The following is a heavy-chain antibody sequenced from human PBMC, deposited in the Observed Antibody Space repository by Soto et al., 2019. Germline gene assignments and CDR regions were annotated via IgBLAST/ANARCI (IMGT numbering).Heavy chain of an antibody. CDR2: IIPIFGTA. D-gene: IGHD3-16*01. CDR3: AGGGEGVRPDEYYYYGMDV. V-gene: IGHV1-69*01. CDR1: GGTFSSYA. Sequence: QVQLVQSGAEVKKPGSSVKVSCKASGGTFSSYAISWVRQAPGQGLEWMGGIIPIFGTATYAQKFECRVTSTADETTSTAYMWLRSKRSEDTAVYYGAGGGEGVRPDEYYYYGMDVGGQGTTVTVSS. J-gene: IGHJ6*02.